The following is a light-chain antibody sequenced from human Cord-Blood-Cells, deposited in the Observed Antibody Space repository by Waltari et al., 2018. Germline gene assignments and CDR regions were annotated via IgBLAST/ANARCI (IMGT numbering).Light chain of an antibody. CDR2: GKN. CDR1: SLRSYY. V-gene: IGLV3-19*01. Sequence: SSELTQDPAVSVALGQTVRITCQGASLRSYYASWYQQKPGQAPVLVIYGKNNRPSGIPDRFSGSSSGNTASLTITGAQAEDEADYYCNSRDSSGNHLRVVFGGGTKLTVL. J-gene: IGLJ2*01. CDR3: NSRDSSGNHLRVV.